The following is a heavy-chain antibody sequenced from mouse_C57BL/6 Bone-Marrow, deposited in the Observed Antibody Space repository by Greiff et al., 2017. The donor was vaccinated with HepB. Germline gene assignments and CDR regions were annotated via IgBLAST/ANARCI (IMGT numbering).Heavy chain of an antibody. CDR1: GYAFSSYW. CDR3: ARGGTGFYAMDY. V-gene: IGHV1-80*01. CDR2: IYPGDGDT. D-gene: IGHD4-1*01. Sequence: VQLQHSGAELVKPGASVKISCKASGYAFSSYWMNWVKQRPGKGLEWIGQIYPGDGDTTYNGKFKGKATLTADKSSSTAYMQLSSLTSEDSAVYFCARGGTGFYAMDYWGQGTSVTVSS. J-gene: IGHJ4*01.